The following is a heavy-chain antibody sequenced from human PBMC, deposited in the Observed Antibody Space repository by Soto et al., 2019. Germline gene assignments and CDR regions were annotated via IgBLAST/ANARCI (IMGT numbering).Heavy chain of an antibody. CDR2: LYWDDDK. CDR1: GFLLSTSGVG. CDR3: AHRQRTVYFDY. D-gene: IGHD4-17*01. J-gene: IGHJ4*02. V-gene: IGHV2-5*02. Sequence: QITLKESGPTLVKPTQTLTLTCTFSGFLLSTSGVGVGWIRQPPGKALEWLALLYWDDDKRYSPSLKSRLTITKDTSKNQVVLTMTNMDPVDTATYYCAHRQRTVYFDYWGQGTLVTVSS.